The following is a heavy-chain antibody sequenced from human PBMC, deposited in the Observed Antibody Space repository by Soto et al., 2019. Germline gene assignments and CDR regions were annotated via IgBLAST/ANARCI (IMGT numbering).Heavy chain of an antibody. CDR1: GFTFSSYS. J-gene: IGHJ6*03. D-gene: IGHD2-21*01. Sequence: EVQLVESGGGLVQPGGSLRLSCAASGFTFSSYSMNWVRQAPGKGLEWVSYISSSSSTIYYADSVKGRFTISRDNTKNSLYLQMNSLIAEDTTVYYCARCGGVSAIPYYYYYMDVWGKGTTVTVSS. CDR3: ARCGGVSAIPYYYYYMDV. CDR2: ISSSSSTI. V-gene: IGHV3-48*01.